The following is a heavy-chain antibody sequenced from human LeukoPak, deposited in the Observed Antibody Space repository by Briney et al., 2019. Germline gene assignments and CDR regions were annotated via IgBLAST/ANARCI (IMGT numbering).Heavy chain of an antibody. V-gene: IGHV3-11*04. CDR1: GFTFSDYY. J-gene: IGHJ5*02. CDR3: ARTGFSGPRDRFDP. D-gene: IGHD3-3*01. Sequence: GGSLRLSCAASGFTFSDYYMSWIRQAPGKGLEWVSYISSSGSTIYYADSVKGRFTISRDNAKNSLYLQMNSLRAEDTAVYYCARTGFSGPRDRFDPWGQGTLVTVSS. CDR2: ISSSGSTI.